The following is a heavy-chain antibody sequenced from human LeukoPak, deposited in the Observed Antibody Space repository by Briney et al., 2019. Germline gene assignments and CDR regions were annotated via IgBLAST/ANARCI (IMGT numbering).Heavy chain of an antibody. CDR1: GSSFTNYW. Sequence: GESLEISWKGSGSSFTNYWIGWARQLPGKGLEWMGIIYPGDSDTTYSPSFQGQVTISADKSISTAYLQWSSLKASDTAMYYCGRIPAAGSLKGAFDIWGQGTMVTVSS. CDR2: IYPGDSDT. V-gene: IGHV5-51*01. CDR3: GRIPAAGSLKGAFDI. D-gene: IGHD6-25*01. J-gene: IGHJ3*02.